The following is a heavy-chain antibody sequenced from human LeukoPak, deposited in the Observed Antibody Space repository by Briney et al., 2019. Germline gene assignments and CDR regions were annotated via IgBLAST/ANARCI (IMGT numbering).Heavy chain of an antibody. CDR1: GGTFSSYA. CDR2: IIPIFGTA. V-gene: IGHV1-69*13. J-gene: IGHJ4*02. CDR3: ARESGYDYGGYYFDY. Sequence: GASVKVSCKASGGTFSSYAISWVRQAPGQGLEWMGGIIPIFGTANYAQKFQGRVTITADESTSTAYMELSSLRSEDTAVYYCARESGYDYGGYYFDYWGQGTLVTVSS. D-gene: IGHD5-12*01.